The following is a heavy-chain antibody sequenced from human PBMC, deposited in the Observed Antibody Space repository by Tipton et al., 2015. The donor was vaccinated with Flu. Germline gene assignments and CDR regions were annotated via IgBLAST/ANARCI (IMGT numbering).Heavy chain of an antibody. J-gene: IGHJ4*02. CDR2: RYDSGIT. D-gene: IGHD3-16*01. Sequence: TLSLTCTVFGGSIGSSTYYWGWIRQPPGKGLEWIGSRYDSGITYYNPSLKSRVTISLDTSKNQFSLKLISVTAADTAVYYCARSSSAYDYVWGGSYYFDFWGQGTLVTVSS. CDR1: GGSIGSSTYY. CDR3: ARSSSAYDYVWGGSYYFDF. V-gene: IGHV4-39*07.